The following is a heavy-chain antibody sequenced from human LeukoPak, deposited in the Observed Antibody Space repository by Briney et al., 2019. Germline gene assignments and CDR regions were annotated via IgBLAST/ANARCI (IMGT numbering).Heavy chain of an antibody. CDR2: IYYSGST. CDR1: GHFISSCY. D-gene: IGHD3-22*01. CDR3: ARVRPYYDSSGYYFDY. V-gene: IGHV4-59*13. Sequence: SETVSLPCTLCGHFISSCYWRWLRQPTGKGLEWLGYIYYSGSTNYNPSLKSRVAISVDTSKNQFSLKLSSVTAADTAVYYCARVRPYYDSSGYYFDYWGQGTLVSVST. J-gene: IGHJ4*02.